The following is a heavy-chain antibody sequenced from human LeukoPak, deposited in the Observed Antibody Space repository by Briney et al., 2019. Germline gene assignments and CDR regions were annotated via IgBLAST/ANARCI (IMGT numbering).Heavy chain of an antibody. V-gene: IGHV3-7*01. CDR1: GFTFSSYW. J-gene: IGHJ4*01. CDR2: IKQDGSEK. Sequence: GGSLRLSCAASGFTFSSYWMSWVRQAPGKGLEWVANIKQDGSEKYYVDSVKGRFTISRDNAKNSLDLQMNSLRAEGTAVYYCARLGGRGWYLHYWGQGTLVTVSS. CDR3: ARLGGRGWYLHY. D-gene: IGHD6-19*01.